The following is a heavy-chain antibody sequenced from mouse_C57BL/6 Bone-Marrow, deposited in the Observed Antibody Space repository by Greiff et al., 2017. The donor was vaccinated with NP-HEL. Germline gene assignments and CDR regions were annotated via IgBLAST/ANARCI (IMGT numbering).Heavy chain of an antibody. CDR2: IHYDGSST. V-gene: IGHV5-16*01. J-gene: IGHJ2*01. CDR3: ARDWDFDY. Sequence: LKESEGGLVQPGSSMKLSCTASGFPFSDYYMAWVRPVPEKGLEWVANIHYDGSSTYYLYSFKSRFIISRENAKNILYLQMSSLKSEDTATYYCARDWDFDYWGQGTTLTVSS. CDR1: GFPFSDYY.